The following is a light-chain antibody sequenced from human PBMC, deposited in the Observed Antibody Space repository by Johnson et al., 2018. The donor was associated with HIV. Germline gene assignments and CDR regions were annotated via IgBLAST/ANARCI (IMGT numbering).Light chain of an antibody. V-gene: IGLV1-51*02. J-gene: IGLJ1*01. CDR2: ENN. CDR1: SSNIGNNY. Sequence: QSALTQPPSVSAAPGQKVTISCSGSSSNIGNNYVSWYQQLPGTAPKLLIYENNKRPSGIPDRFSGSKSATSATLGITGLQTGDEAAYYCGTWESSLSAGYVFGAGTKVTVL. CDR3: GTWESSLSAGYV.